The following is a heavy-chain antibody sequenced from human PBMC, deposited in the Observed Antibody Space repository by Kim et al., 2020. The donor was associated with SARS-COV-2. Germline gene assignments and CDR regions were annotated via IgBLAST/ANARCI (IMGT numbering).Heavy chain of an antibody. Sequence: YYADSVKGRFTISRDNSKNSLYLQMNSLRTEDTALYYCAKDIAAAGYFDYWGQGTLVTVSS. V-gene: IGHV3-43*01. D-gene: IGHD6-13*01. CDR3: AKDIAAAGYFDY. J-gene: IGHJ4*02.